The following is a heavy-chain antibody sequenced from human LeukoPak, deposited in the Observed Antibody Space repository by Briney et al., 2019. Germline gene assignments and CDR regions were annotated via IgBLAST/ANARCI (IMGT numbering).Heavy chain of an antibody. Sequence: ASVKVSCKASGYTFTGYYMHWVRQAPGQGLEWMGWINPNSGGTNYAQKFQGRVTMTRDTSISTAYMELSRLRSDDTAVYYCARGRYSSGWDTFFDYWGQGTLVTVSS. CDR1: GYTFTGYY. CDR2: INPNSGGT. D-gene: IGHD6-19*01. J-gene: IGHJ4*02. CDR3: ARGRYSSGWDTFFDY. V-gene: IGHV1-2*02.